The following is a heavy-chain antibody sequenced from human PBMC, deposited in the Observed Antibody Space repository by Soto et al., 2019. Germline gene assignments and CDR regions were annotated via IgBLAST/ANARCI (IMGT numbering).Heavy chain of an antibody. J-gene: IGHJ3*02. CDR2: MNPNSGNT. V-gene: IGHV1-8*01. CDR1: GYTFTSYD. D-gene: IGHD3-10*01. Sequence: QVQLVQSGAEVKKPGASVKDSCKASGYTFTSYDINWVRQATGQGLEWMGWMNPNSGNTGYAQKFQGRVTMTRNTSISTAYMELSSLRSEDTAVYYCARGINYYDSGDDAFDIWGQGTMVTVFS. CDR3: ARGINYYDSGDDAFDI.